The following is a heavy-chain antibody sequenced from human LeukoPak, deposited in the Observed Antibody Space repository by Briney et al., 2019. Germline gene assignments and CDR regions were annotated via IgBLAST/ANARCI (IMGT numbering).Heavy chain of an antibody. CDR2: LSASGGST. Sequence: QPGGSLRLSCAISGITLSNYGMSWVRQPPGKGLEWVAGLSASGGSTNYADSVKGRFTISRDNPKNTLYLQMNSLRAEDTAVYFCAKRGVVIRVILVGLHKEAYYFDSWGQGALVTVSS. D-gene: IGHD3-10*01. CDR1: GITLSNYG. J-gene: IGHJ4*02. V-gene: IGHV3-23*01. CDR3: AKRGVVIRVILVGLHKEAYYFDS.